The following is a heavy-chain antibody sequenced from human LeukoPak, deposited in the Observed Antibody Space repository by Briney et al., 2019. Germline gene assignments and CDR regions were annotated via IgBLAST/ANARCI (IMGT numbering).Heavy chain of an antibody. D-gene: IGHD2-21*01. CDR1: GVTFSSYA. CDR2: IIPFFGAA. V-gene: IGHV1-69*13. Sequence: SVKVSCKASGVTFSSYAISWVRQAPGPGLEWMGGIIPFFGAANYAQKFQGRVTITADESTNTVYMELSSLRAEDTGVFYCARDVAYSAFDYWGQGTLVTVS. CDR3: ARDVAYSAFDY. J-gene: IGHJ4*02.